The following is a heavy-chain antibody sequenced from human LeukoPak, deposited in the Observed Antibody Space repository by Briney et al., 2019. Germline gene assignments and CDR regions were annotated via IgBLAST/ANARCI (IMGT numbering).Heavy chain of an antibody. D-gene: IGHD1-26*01. CDR1: GFTLGVFA. Sequence: GGSLRLSCTASGFTLGVFAMRGAREARGRGREGGGFIRSKAYGETTEYAASVKGRFTISREDSNSVAYVQMTSLKTENTAVYYCTARRGGSRLDYWGQGTLVTVSS. CDR3: TARRGGSRLDY. CDR2: IRSKAYGETT. J-gene: IGHJ4*02. V-gene: IGHV3-49*04.